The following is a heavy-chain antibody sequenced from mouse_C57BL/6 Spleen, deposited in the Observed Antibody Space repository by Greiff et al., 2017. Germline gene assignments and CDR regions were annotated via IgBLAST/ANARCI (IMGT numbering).Heavy chain of an antibody. J-gene: IGHJ2*01. CDR3: ASYYGSSFDY. Sequence: QVQLQQSGPELVKPGASVKISCKASGYAFSSSWMNWVKQRPGKGLEWIGRIYPGDGDTNYNGKFKGKGTLTADKSSSTAYMQLSSLTSEDSAVYFCASYYGSSFDYWGQGTTLTVSS. CDR1: GYAFSSSW. D-gene: IGHD1-1*01. V-gene: IGHV1-82*01. CDR2: IYPGDGDT.